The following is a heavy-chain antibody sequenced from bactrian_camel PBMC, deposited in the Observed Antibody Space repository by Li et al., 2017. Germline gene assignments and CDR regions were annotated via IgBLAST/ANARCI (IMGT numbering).Heavy chain of an antibody. Sequence: HVQLVESGGGSVQAGGSLRLSCAASGYTYNRNCMAWFRQAPGKEREGVARIATGSGNTYYADSVKGRFTLSRDNAENTVYLQMDSLKSEDTALYFCTTGDKWYPWWGQGTQVTVS. J-gene: IGHJ4*01. CDR1: GYTYNRNC. CDR2: IATGSGNT. V-gene: IGHV3S1*01. D-gene: IGHD2*01. CDR3: TTGDKWYPW.